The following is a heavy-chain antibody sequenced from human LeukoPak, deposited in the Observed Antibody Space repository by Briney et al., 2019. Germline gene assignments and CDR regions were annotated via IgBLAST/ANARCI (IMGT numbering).Heavy chain of an antibody. V-gene: IGHV4-38-2*02. CDR1: NYSINNNYY. CDR3: ARHRGGFDL. J-gene: IGHJ3*01. D-gene: IGHD2-15*01. CDR2: IYHTGST. Sequence: PSETLSLTCTVCNYSINNNYYWGWIRQPPGKGLEWIGSIYHTGSTYYNPSLKSRVTISVDTSKNQFSLKLTSVTAADTAAYYCARHRGGFDLWGQGTMVTVSS.